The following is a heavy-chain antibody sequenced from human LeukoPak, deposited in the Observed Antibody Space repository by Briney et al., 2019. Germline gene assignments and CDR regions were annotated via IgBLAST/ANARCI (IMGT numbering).Heavy chain of an antibody. CDR3: AILIAAAGTADY. D-gene: IGHD6-13*01. CDR2: ISSSSSYI. Sequence: KPGGSLRLSCAASGFTFSSYSMNWVRQAPGKGLGWVSSISSSSSYIYYADSVKGRFTISRDNAKNSLYLQMNSLRAEDTAVYYCAILIAAAGTADYWGQGTLVTVSS. J-gene: IGHJ4*02. CDR1: GFTFSSYS. V-gene: IGHV3-21*01.